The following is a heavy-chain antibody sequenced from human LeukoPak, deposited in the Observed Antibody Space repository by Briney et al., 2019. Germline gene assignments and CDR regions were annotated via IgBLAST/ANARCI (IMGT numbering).Heavy chain of an antibody. Sequence: SVKVSCKASGGTFSSYAISWVRQAPGQGLEWMGGIIPIFGTANYAQKFQGRATITADESTSTAYMELSSLRSEDTAVYYCARDKDYGEGGFDYWGQGTLVTVSS. V-gene: IGHV1-69*13. D-gene: IGHD4/OR15-4a*01. J-gene: IGHJ4*02. CDR1: GGTFSSYA. CDR2: IIPIFGTA. CDR3: ARDKDYGEGGFDY.